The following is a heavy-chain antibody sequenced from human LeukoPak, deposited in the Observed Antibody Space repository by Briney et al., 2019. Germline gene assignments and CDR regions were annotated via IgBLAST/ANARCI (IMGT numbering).Heavy chain of an antibody. J-gene: IGHJ4*02. Sequence: GGSLRLSCAASGFTFSSYWMSWVRQAPGKGLEWVANIKQDGSGKYYVDSVKGRFTISRDNAKNSLYLQMNSLRAEDTAVYYCARDGRVSSGYDLPIYWGQGTLVTVSS. CDR2: IKQDGSGK. D-gene: IGHD5-12*01. CDR3: ARDGRVSSGYDLPIY. CDR1: GFTFSSYW. V-gene: IGHV3-7*01.